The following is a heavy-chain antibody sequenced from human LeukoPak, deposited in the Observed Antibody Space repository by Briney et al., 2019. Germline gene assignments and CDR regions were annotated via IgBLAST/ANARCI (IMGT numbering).Heavy chain of an antibody. CDR2: ISGDGTNT. CDR1: GFTFSSYS. V-gene: IGHV3-64*02. D-gene: IGHD4-17*01. CDR3: ARVTYGDHDSLLRH. Sequence: PGGSLRLSCAASGFTFSSYSMPWVRQAPGKGPEYVSSISGDGTNTAYADSVKGRFTISRDNSKRTLYLQMGSLGTDDMAIYYCARVTYGDHDSLLRHWGQGALVAVSS. J-gene: IGHJ4*02.